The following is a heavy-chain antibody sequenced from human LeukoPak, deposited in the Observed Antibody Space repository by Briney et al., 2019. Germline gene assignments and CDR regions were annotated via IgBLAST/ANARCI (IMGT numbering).Heavy chain of an antibody. CDR3: ARGEDIVVVVAATPVNWFDP. D-gene: IGHD2-15*01. J-gene: IGHJ5*02. V-gene: IGHV1-69*05. CDR2: IIPMFGTA. Sequence: ASVKVSCKASGGTFSSYEISWVRQAPGQGLEWMGGIIPMFGTAKYAQKFQGRVTITTDKSTSTAYMELSSLRSEDTAVYYCARGEDIVVVVAATPVNWFDPWGQGTLVTVSS. CDR1: GGTFSSYE.